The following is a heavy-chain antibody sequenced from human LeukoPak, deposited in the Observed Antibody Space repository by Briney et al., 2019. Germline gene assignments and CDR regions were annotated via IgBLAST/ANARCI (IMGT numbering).Heavy chain of an antibody. J-gene: IGHJ4*02. CDR3: AGHHPRNTVDF. V-gene: IGHV4-59*08. CDR1: AGPLSSYY. Sequence: SETRSLTCTVAAGPLSSYYWSWIRQPPGEGLEWIAYISDIGSINYTPSLKSRVTISLDTSKNQFSLKLSSVTAAATAVYYCAGHHPRNTVDFWGQGTLVTVSS. D-gene: IGHD2/OR15-2a*01. CDR2: ISDIGSI.